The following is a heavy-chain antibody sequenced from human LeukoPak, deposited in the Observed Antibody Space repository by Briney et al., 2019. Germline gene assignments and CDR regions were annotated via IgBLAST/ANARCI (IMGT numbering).Heavy chain of an antibody. CDR2: INPSSGGT. CDR3: ARADRLHGGPYLIGP. Sequence: SVKVSCKTSGYSFTDYYMHWVRQAPGQGLEWMGWINPSSGGTSSAQKFQGRVTMTRDTSITTVYMEVRWLTSDDTAVYYCARADRLHGGPYLIGPWGQGTLVTVSS. CDR1: GYSFTDYY. V-gene: IGHV1-2*02. J-gene: IGHJ5*02. D-gene: IGHD2-21*01.